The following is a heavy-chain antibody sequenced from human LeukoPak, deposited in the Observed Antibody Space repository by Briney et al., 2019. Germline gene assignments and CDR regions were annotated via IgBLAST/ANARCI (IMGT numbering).Heavy chain of an antibody. CDR1: GFTFSSYG. CDR3: AKHGYSSGWPQVPFHY. J-gene: IGHJ4*02. CDR2: ISYDGSNK. D-gene: IGHD6-19*01. V-gene: IGHV3-30*18. Sequence: GRSLRLPCAASGFTFSSYGMHWVRQAPGKGLEWVAVISYDGSNKYYADSVKGRFTISRDNSRNTLYLQMNSLRAEDTAIYYCAKHGYSSGWPQVPFHYWGQGTLVTVSS.